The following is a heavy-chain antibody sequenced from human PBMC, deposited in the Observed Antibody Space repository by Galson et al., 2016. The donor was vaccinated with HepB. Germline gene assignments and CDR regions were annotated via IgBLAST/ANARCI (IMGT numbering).Heavy chain of an antibody. V-gene: IGHV3-23*01. J-gene: IGHJ4*02. Sequence: SLRLSCAASGFSFTNYAMNWVRQATGKGLEWVSSISGSGATTYYAGAVKGRFTISRDNSKNTLFLQINSLRADDTAVYFCAKGSDYYDSRSLNYWGQGTPVTVSS. CDR2: ISGSGATT. D-gene: IGHD3-22*01. CDR1: GFSFTNYA. CDR3: AKGSDYYDSRSLNY.